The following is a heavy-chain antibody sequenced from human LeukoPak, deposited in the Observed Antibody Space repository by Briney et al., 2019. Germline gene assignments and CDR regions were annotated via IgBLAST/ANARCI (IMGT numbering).Heavy chain of an antibody. Sequence: GASVKASCKASGGTFSSYAISWVRQAPGQGLEWMGGIIPIFGTANYAQKFQGRVTITTDESTSTAYMELSSLRSEDTAVYYCARERLDRRGGNYYDSSGYGPWGQGTLVTVSS. CDR3: ARERLDRRGGNYYDSSGYGP. V-gene: IGHV1-69*05. D-gene: IGHD3-22*01. CDR2: IIPIFGTA. CDR1: GGTFSSYA. J-gene: IGHJ5*02.